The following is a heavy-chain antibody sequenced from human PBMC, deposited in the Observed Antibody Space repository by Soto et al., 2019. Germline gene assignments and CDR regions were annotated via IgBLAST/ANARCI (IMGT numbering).Heavy chain of an antibody. J-gene: IGHJ4*02. CDR2: IYYSGST. Sequence: SETLSLTCTVSGGSISSYYWSWIRQPPGTGLEWIGYIYYSGSTNYNPSLKSRVTISVDTSKNQFSLKLSSVTAADTAVYYCAASVTAMVRSVDQPLTTGSFDYWGQGTLVTVSS. D-gene: IGHD5-18*01. CDR1: GGSISSYY. V-gene: IGHV4-59*01. CDR3: AASVTAMVRSVDQPLTTGSFDY.